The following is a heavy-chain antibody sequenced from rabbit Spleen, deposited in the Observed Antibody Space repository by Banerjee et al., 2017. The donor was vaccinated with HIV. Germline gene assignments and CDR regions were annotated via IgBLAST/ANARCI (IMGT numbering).Heavy chain of an antibody. J-gene: IGHJ4*01. D-gene: IGHD8-1*01. V-gene: IGHV1S7*01. CDR2: IDPVFGIT. CDR3: ARDGAGGSYFAL. CDR1: GFTLSSYY. Sequence: LLKESGGGLVQPGGSLKLSCTASGFTLSSYYMNWVRQAPGKGLEWIGYIDPVFGITYFANWVNGRFSISRENAQNTVFLQMTSLTAADTSTYFCARDGAGGSYFALWGPGTLVTVS.